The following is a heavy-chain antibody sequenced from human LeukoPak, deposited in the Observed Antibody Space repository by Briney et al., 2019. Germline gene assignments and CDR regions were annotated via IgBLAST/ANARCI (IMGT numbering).Heavy chain of an antibody. J-gene: IGHJ4*02. CDR3: AKDRWRDGSSSFDN. V-gene: IGHV1-18*01. CDR1: GYTFTSYG. Sequence: ASVKVSCKASGYTFTSYGISWVRQAPGQGLEWMGWISAYNGNTNYAQKLQGRVIMTTDTSTSTAYMELRSLRSDDTAVYYCAKDRWRDGSSSFDNWGQGTLVTVSS. D-gene: IGHD6-6*01. CDR2: ISAYNGNT.